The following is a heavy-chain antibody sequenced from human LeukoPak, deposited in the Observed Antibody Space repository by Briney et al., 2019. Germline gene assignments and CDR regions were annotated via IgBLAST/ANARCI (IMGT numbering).Heavy chain of an antibody. D-gene: IGHD6-19*01. CDR1: GFSFSSYW. J-gene: IGHJ4*02. V-gene: IGHV3-7*01. Sequence: PGESLKISCAASGFSFSSYWMSWVRQAPGKGLEWVANIQSDGSVQQYVDSVKGRLTISRDNAKNSLYLQMNSLRAEDTAVYYCARIPRGSGWSFLDFWGQGTLVTVTS. CDR3: ARIPRGSGWSFLDF. CDR2: IQSDGSVQ.